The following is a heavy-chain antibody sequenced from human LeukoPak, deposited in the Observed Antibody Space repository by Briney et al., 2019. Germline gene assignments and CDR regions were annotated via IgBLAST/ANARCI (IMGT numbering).Heavy chain of an antibody. D-gene: IGHD6-13*01. Sequence: GWSLRLSCTASGFTFSTYWMSWVRQTPEKGLEWVANIKQDGSEKVYVDSVKGRFTISRDNAKSSLYLQMNSLRAEDTAVYYCARGPYSSSWSYGMDVWGQGTTVTVSS. V-gene: IGHV3-7*05. CDR2: IKQDGSEK. J-gene: IGHJ6*02. CDR1: GFTFSTYW. CDR3: ARGPYSSSWSYGMDV.